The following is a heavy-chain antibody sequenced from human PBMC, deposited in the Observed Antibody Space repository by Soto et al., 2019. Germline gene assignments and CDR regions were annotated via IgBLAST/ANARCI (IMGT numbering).Heavy chain of an antibody. D-gene: IGHD3-9*01. J-gene: IGHJ6*02. CDR2: ITGSGGYT. CDR3: AKERYYDILTGPENYYYHYGMDV. Sequence: EVQLLESGGGLVQPGGSLRLSCAASGFTFSSYAMSWVRQDPGKGLEWVSDITGSGGYTFYADSVTGRFTISRDNSKNTLYLQMSSLRAEDTAVYYCAKERYYDILTGPENYYYHYGMDVWGQGTTVTVSS. V-gene: IGHV3-23*01. CDR1: GFTFSSYA.